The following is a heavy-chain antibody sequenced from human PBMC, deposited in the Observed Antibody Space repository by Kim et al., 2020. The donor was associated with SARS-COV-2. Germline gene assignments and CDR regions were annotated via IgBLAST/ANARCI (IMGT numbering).Heavy chain of an antibody. CDR1: GYSFTSYW. J-gene: IGHJ5*02. CDR2: IYPGDSDT. Sequence: GESLKISCKGSGYSFTSYWIGWVRQMPGKGLEWMGIIYPGDSDTRYSPSFQGQVTISADKSISTAYLQWSSLKASDTAMYYCARLGKPSPRSSSWRGHWFDPWGQGTLVTVSS. CDR3: ARLGKPSPRSSSWRGHWFDP. D-gene: IGHD6-13*01. V-gene: IGHV5-51*01.